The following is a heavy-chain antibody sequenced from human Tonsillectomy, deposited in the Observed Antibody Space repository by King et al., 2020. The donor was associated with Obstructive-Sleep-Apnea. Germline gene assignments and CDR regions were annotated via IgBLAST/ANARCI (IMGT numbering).Heavy chain of an antibody. J-gene: IGHJ4*02. D-gene: IGHD6-13*01. Sequence: VQLVESGGGSVQPGGSLRVSCAASGFTFSSYAMSWVRQAPGKGLDWVATISGSGGSTYYADSVKGRFTISRDNSKNTLYLQMNSLRAEDTAVYYCAKGPAQQLVPNYFDYWGQGTPVTVSS. CDR1: GFTFSSYA. V-gene: IGHV3-23*04. CDR2: ISGSGGST. CDR3: AKGPAQQLVPNYFDY.